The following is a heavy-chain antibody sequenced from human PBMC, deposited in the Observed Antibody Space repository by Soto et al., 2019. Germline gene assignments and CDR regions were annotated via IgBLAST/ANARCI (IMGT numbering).Heavy chain of an antibody. D-gene: IGHD6-6*01. CDR3: ARASSSNYYYYGMDV. J-gene: IGHJ6*02. Sequence: SGLTLVNPKHTLTMTCNFAAFSLSTSVMFVSWVRQPPGKALEWLALIDWDDDKYYSTSLKTRLTISKDTSKNQVVLTMTNMDPVDTATYYCARASSSNYYYYGMDVWGQGTTVT. CDR2: IDWDDDK. CDR1: AFSLSTSVMF. V-gene: IGHV2-70*20.